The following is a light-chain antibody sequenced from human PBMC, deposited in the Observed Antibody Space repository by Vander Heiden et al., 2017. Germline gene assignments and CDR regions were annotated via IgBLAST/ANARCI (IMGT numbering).Light chain of an antibody. Sequence: DIQMTQSPSSLSASIGDRVTIACQATQVIYKSVNWYQHKPGNAPKLLIYETSNLEAGVPSRFSGSGSGTHFTFTISSLHPEDIATYYCQQFDNLPWTFGQGTKVEIK. J-gene: IGKJ1*01. V-gene: IGKV1-33*01. CDR3: QQFDNLPWT. CDR2: ETS. CDR1: QVIYKS.